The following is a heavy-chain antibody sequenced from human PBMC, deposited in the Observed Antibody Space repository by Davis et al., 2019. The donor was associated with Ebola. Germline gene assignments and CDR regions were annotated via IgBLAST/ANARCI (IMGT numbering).Heavy chain of an antibody. V-gene: IGHV3-7*01. CDR3: ARAGSGSYFDNFDC. J-gene: IGHJ4*02. Sequence: GESLKISCAASGFTFSTYWMSWVRQAPGKGLEWVANIRLDGSGIHYVDAVKGRFIISRDNAKNSLYLQLNSLRVEDTAVYYCARAGSGSYFDNFDCWGQGILVTVSS. CDR2: IRLDGSGI. CDR1: GFTFSTYW. D-gene: IGHD1-26*01.